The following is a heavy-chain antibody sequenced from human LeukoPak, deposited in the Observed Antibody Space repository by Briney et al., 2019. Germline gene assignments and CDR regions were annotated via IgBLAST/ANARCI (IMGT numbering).Heavy chain of an antibody. J-gene: IGHJ4*02. V-gene: IGHV4-30-4*08. CDR3: AAGVGATTLGFDY. D-gene: IGHD1-26*01. CDR1: GGSISSGDYY. CDR2: IYYSGST. Sequence: NASQTLSLTCTVSGGSISSGDYYWSWIRQPPGKGLEWIGYIYYSGSTYYNPSLKSRVTISVDTSKNQFSLKLSSVTAADTAVYYCAAGVGATTLGFDYWGQGTLVTVSS.